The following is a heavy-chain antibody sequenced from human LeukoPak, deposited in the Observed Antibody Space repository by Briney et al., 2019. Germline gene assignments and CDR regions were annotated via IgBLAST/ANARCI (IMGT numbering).Heavy chain of an antibody. CDR3: ARGRDSSSSYPGY. V-gene: IGHV3-48*01. Sequence: GGSLRLSCAASGFTFSRYSMNWVRQAPGKGLEWVSYISSTSSTVYYADSVKGRFTISRDNVKNSLYLQMNSLRAEDTAVYYCARGRDSSSSYPGYWGQGTLVTVSS. J-gene: IGHJ4*02. CDR1: GFTFSRYS. D-gene: IGHD6-6*01. CDR2: ISSTSSTV.